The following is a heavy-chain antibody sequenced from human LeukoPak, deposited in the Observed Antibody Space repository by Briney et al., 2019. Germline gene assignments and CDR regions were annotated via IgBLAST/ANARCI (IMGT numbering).Heavy chain of an antibody. V-gene: IGHV3-53*01. Sequence: PGGSLRLPCTVSGFTVSSNSMSWVRQAPGKGLEWVSFIYSDNTHYSDSVKGRFTISRDNSKNTLYLQMNSLRAEDTAVYYCARDPSEGGGNTGDYWGQGTLVTVSS. D-gene: IGHD4-23*01. J-gene: IGHJ4*02. CDR3: ARDPSEGGGNTGDY. CDR2: IYSDNT. CDR1: GFTVSSNS.